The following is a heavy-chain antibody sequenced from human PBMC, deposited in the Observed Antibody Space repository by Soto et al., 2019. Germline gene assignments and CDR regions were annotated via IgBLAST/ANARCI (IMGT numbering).Heavy chain of an antibody. V-gene: IGHV1-69*01. CDR3: GGFWLGDLLREEGRF. CDR2: IIPIFGTA. CDR1: GGTFSSYA. J-gene: IGHJ4*02. D-gene: IGHD3-10*01. Sequence: QVQLVQSGAEVKKPGSSVKVSCKASGGTFSSYAISWVRQAPGQGLEWMGGIIPIFGTANYAQKFQGRVTITADESTSTAYWDLSSRGSGDRAWYYCGGFWLGDLLREEGRFWGQGTLVTASS.